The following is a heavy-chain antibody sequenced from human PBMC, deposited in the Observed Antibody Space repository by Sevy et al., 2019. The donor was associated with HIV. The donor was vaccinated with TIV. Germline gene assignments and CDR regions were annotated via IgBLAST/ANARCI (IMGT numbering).Heavy chain of an antibody. CDR1: GFTFSSYA. Sequence: GGSLRLSCAASGFTFSSYAMHWVRQAPGKGLEWVAVISYDGSNKYYADSVKGRFTISRDNSKNTLYLQMNSLRAEDTAVYYCARGGGFTYYYDSSGYENAFDIWGQGTMVT. CDR2: ISYDGSNK. V-gene: IGHV3-30-3*01. D-gene: IGHD3-22*01. J-gene: IGHJ3*02. CDR3: ARGGGFTYYYDSSGYENAFDI.